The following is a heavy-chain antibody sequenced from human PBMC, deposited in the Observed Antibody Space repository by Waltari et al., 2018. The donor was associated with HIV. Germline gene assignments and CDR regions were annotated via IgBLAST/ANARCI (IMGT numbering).Heavy chain of an antibody. Sequence: QVHLQESGPGLVKPSETLSLTCNVSGGSINSGDHYWTWGRQPPGKGLEWIGYIHYSGRTYYNPSLKGRLVISVDTSTNQFSLRLSSVTAADTAIYYAARVHSFEFGLDVWGQGTTVTVSS. CDR3: ARVHSFEFGLDV. D-gene: IGHD2-15*01. J-gene: IGHJ6*02. V-gene: IGHV4-30-4*01. CDR2: IHYSGRT. CDR1: GGSINSGDHY.